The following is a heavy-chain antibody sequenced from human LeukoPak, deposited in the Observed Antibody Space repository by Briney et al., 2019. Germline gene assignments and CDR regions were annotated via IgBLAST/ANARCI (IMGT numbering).Heavy chain of an antibody. CDR2: ISAYNDNT. CDR1: GYTFTNYG. Sequence: GASVRVSCKASGYTFTNYGISWVRQAPGQGLEWMGWISAYNDNTNYAQKLQGRVTMTTDTYTSTAYMELRSLRSDDTAVYYCARDRPRLREGSDYYSRLFDYWGQGTLVTVSS. J-gene: IGHJ4*02. V-gene: IGHV1-18*01. D-gene: IGHD3-22*01. CDR3: ARDRPRLREGSDYYSRLFDY.